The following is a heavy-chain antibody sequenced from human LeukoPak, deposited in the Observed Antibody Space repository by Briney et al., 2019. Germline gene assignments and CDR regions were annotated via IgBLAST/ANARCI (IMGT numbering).Heavy chain of an antibody. J-gene: IGHJ4*02. V-gene: IGHV3-74*01. CDR1: GFTFSSYW. Sequence: GGSLRLSCAASGFTFSSYWMHWVRQAPGKGLVWVSRINSDGSSTSYADSVKGRFTISRDNAKNTLYLQMNSLRAEDTAVYYCARDLLGNSGSYLRHPKGPPFDYWGQGTLVTVSS. CDR3: ARDLLGNSGSYLRHPKGPPFDY. D-gene: IGHD1-26*01. CDR2: INSDGSST.